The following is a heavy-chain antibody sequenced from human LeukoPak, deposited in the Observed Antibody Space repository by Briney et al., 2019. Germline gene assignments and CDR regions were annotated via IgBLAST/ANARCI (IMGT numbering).Heavy chain of an antibody. V-gene: IGHV1-2*02. CDR2: INPKSGGT. CDR3: ARDRLRLGYERTNWFDP. CDR1: GYTFSDFH. J-gene: IGHJ5*02. Sequence: ASVKVSCKASGYTFSDFHMHWVRQAPGQGLEWMGWINPKSGGTNYQGRVTMTRDTSISTVYMELSRLRSDDTAVYYCARDRLRLGYERTNWFDPWGQGTLVTVSS. D-gene: IGHD2-15*01.